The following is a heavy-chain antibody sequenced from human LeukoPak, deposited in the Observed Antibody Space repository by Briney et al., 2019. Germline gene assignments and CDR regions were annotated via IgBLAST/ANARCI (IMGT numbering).Heavy chain of an antibody. J-gene: IGHJ4*02. Sequence: PGGSLRLSCAASGYTVNSNYMSWVRQAPGKGLEWVSVIYSGGSTYYADSVKGRFTISRDNSKNTLFLQMNSLRAEDTAVYYCASDQSGSYYGVRFDYWGQGTLVTVSS. V-gene: IGHV3-53*01. CDR3: ASDQSGSYYGVRFDY. D-gene: IGHD1-26*01. CDR1: GYTVNSNY. CDR2: IYSGGST.